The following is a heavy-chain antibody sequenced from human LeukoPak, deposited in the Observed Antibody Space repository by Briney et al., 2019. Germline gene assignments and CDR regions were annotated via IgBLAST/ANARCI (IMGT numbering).Heavy chain of an antibody. D-gene: IGHD6-19*01. V-gene: IGHV3-43*02. CDR3: AKDIGDSSGWYAPLAC. CDR2: ISGDGGST. Sequence: GGSLRLSCAASGFTFDDYAMHWVRQAPGKGLEWVSLISGDGGSTYYADFVKGRFTISRDNSKNSLYLQMNSLRTEDTALYYCAKDIGDSSGWYAPLACWGQGTLVTVSS. CDR1: GFTFDDYA. J-gene: IGHJ4*02.